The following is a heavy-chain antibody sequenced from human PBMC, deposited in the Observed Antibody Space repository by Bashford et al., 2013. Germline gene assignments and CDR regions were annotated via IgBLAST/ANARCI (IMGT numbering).Heavy chain of an antibody. Sequence: IRQPPGKGLEWIGYLYYTGSTYCNPSLKSRVTISVDRSKNQFSLKLSSVTTADTAIYYCVRRIKSYFDYWGQGTLVTVSS. J-gene: IGHJ4*02. CDR2: LYYTGST. CDR3: VRRIKSYFDY. D-gene: IGHD2-21*01. V-gene: IGHV4-30-2*01.